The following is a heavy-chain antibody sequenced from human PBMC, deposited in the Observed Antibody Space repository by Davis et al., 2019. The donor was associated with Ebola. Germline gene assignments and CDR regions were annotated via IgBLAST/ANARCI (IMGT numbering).Heavy chain of an antibody. V-gene: IGHV3-30*18. CDR1: GFTFSSYG. CDR3: AKDPHCGDFLCRFGMDV. CDR2: ISYDGSNK. J-gene: IGHJ6*02. Sequence: GGSLRLSCAASGFTFSSYGMHWVRQAPGKGLEWVAVISYDGSNKYYADSVKGRFTISRDNSKNTLYLQMNSLRAEDTAVYYCAKDPHCGDFLCRFGMDVWGQGTTVTVSS. D-gene: IGHD4-17*01.